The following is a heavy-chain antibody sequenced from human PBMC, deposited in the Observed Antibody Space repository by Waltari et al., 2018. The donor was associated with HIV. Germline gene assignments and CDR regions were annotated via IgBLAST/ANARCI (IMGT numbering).Heavy chain of an antibody. CDR1: GGSISNGGYY. V-gene: IGHV4-31*01. D-gene: IGHD3-10*01. J-gene: IGHJ4*02. CDR3: ARDRDGSGALDY. Sequence: QVQLQESGPGLVKPSQTLSLTCTVSGGSISNGGYYWSWIRQHPGKGLQWNGYIYDSGRTYYNPSLRSLVTLSVDTSKNQFSLKVKSVTAADTAMYYCARDRDGSGALDYWGQGNLVTVSA. CDR2: IYDSGRT.